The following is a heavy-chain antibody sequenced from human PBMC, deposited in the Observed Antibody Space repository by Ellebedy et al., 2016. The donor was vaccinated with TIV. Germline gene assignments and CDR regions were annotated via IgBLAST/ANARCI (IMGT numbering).Heavy chain of an antibody. CDR1: GFTFSNYD. Sequence: PGGSLRLSCAASGFTFSNYDMHWVRQAPGKGLEWVAVLSSDGSNKYYADSVKGRFTISRDNSKNTLYLQMNSLRAEDTAVYYCAKSFTANWFDPWGQGTLVTVSS. V-gene: IGHV3-30*18. CDR2: LSSDGSNK. CDR3: AKSFTANWFDP. J-gene: IGHJ5*02.